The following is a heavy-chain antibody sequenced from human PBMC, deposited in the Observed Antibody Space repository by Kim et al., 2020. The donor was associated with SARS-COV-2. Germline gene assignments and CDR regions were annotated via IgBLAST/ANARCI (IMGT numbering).Heavy chain of an antibody. D-gene: IGHD5-12*01. Sequence: GGSLRLSCAASGFTFSSYAMHWVRQAPGKGLEWVAVISYDGSNKYYADSVKGRFTISRDNSKNTLYLQMNSLRAEDTAVYYCARRDGYNYYYYYYMDVWGKGTTVTVSS. V-gene: IGHV3-30-3*01. CDR2: ISYDGSNK. J-gene: IGHJ6*03. CDR1: GFTFSSYA. CDR3: ARRDGYNYYYYYYMDV.